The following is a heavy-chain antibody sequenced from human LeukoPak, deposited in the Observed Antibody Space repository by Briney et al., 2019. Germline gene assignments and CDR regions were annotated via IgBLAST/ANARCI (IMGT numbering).Heavy chain of an antibody. J-gene: IGHJ4*01. D-gene: IGHD3-16*02. CDR3: ARAGYTISSYRFDY. Sequence: KASETLSLTCSVSGGSINSYWWSWIRQPAGKGLEFIGRIYTTGMTNYNPSLKSRVSMSVDTSKNQFSLELRSVTAADTAVYFCARAGYTISSYRFDYRSPGALVTVSS. CDR1: GGSINSYW. V-gene: IGHV4-4*07. CDR2: IYTTGMT.